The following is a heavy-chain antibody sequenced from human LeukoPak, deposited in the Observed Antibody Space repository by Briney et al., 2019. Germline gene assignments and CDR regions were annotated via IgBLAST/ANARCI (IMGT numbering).Heavy chain of an antibody. D-gene: IGHD5-18*01. CDR2: IIPILGIA. V-gene: IGHV1-69*04. CDR1: GGTFSSYA. J-gene: IGHJ4*02. CDR3: AKSGYSYGYGDY. Sequence: GASVKVSCKASGGTFSSYAISWVRQAPGQGLEWMGRIIPILGIANYAQKFQGRVTITADKSTSTAYMELSSLRSEDTAVYYCAKSGYSYGYGDYWGQGTLVTVSS.